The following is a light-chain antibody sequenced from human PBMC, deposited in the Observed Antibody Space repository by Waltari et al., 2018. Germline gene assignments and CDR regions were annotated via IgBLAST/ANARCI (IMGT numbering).Light chain of an antibody. CDR2: AAS. Sequence: DIQITKSPSSLSASVGDRVTINCRASQDIRGYLNWYQQKPGKAPELLIYAASSLRSGVPSRFSGSGSVTDFTLTISSLQPEDFATYYCQQSFTTPTWTFGQGTKVEIK. CDR1: QDIRGY. V-gene: IGKV1-39*01. J-gene: IGKJ1*01. CDR3: QQSFTTPTWT.